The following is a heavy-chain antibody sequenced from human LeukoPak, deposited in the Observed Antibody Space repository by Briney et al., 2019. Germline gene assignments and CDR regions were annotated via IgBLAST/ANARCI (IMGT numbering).Heavy chain of an antibody. CDR2: ISSDGSST. CDR1: GFTFRDYW. J-gene: IGHJ4*02. Sequence: GGSLRLSCVGSGFTFRDYWMIWVRRAPGKGLVWVSRISSDGSSTTYADSVKGRFTISRDNAKNTLYLQMNSLRDEDTAVYYCARDMVYWGQGTLVTVSS. V-gene: IGHV3-74*01. D-gene: IGHD3-10*01. CDR3: ARDMVY.